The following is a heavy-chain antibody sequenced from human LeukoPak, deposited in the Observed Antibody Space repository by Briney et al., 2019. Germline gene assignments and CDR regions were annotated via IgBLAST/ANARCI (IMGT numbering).Heavy chain of an antibody. CDR1: GFTFSSYA. Sequence: GGSLRLSCAASGFTFSSYAMHWVRQAPGKGLEWVAVISYDGSNKYYADSVKGRFTISRDNSKNTLYLQMNSLRAEDTAVYYCARDTGTPWDYWGQGTLVTVSS. CDR3: ARDTGTPWDY. V-gene: IGHV3-30-3*01. CDR2: ISYDGSNK. J-gene: IGHJ4*02. D-gene: IGHD1-1*01.